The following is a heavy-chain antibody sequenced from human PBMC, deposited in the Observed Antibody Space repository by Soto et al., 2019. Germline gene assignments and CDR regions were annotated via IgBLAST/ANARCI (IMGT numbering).Heavy chain of an antibody. CDR3: ASVASDYINSVDH. Sequence: DVQLLESGGGLVQPGGSLRLSCAASGFTFNAYAMTWVRQAPGKGLEWVSAIGGSGGNRYYADSVRGRFTISRDNSKDTVDLQMNSLRVEDTAVYYCASVASDYINSVDHWGQGILVSVSS. CDR1: GFTFNAYA. J-gene: IGHJ4*02. CDR2: IGGSGGNR. D-gene: IGHD4-4*01. V-gene: IGHV3-23*01.